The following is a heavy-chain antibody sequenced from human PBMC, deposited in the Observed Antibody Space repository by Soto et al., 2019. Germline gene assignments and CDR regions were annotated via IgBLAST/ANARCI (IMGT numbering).Heavy chain of an antibody. CDR3: ARDGYYDSSGYRSDFDY. Sequence: GASVKVSCKASGYTFTSYGISWVRQAPGQGLEKMGWISAYNGNTKYAQKLQGRVTMATDTSTSTAYMELRSLRSDDTAVYYCARDGYYDSSGYRSDFDYWGQGTLVTVSS. J-gene: IGHJ4*02. CDR2: ISAYNGNT. D-gene: IGHD3-22*01. V-gene: IGHV1-18*01. CDR1: GYTFTSYG.